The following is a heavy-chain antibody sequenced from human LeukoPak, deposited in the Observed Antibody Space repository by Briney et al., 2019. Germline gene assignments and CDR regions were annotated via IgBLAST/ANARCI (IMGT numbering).Heavy chain of an antibody. J-gene: IGHJ6*03. V-gene: IGHV3-21*06. CDR1: GFTFTDYS. CDR2: ISTVSTYT. D-gene: IGHD6-25*01. CDR3: ARDGSGFYLYNYMDV. Sequence: PGGSLRLSCASSGFTFTDYSMNWVRQAPGKGLGWVASISTVSTYTFYADSVKGRFSISRDNVRNLLYLQMSSLGAEDTAVYYCARDGSGFYLYNYMDVWGKGTTVTVSS.